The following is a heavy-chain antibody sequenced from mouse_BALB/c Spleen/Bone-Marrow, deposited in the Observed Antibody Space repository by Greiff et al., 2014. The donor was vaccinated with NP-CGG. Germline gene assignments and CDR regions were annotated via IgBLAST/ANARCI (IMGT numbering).Heavy chain of an antibody. D-gene: IGHD2-4*01. Sequence: EVQLQQSGPELVKPGASVKMSCKASGYTFTSYVLHWVKQKPGQGFEWIGYIYPYNDVTKYNEKFKPKATLTSDKSSSTAYMELISLTSEDAAVYYCAREGMITGDYWGQGTTLTVSS. CDR3: AREGMITGDY. CDR2: IYPYNDVT. J-gene: IGHJ2*01. V-gene: IGHV1-14*01. CDR1: GYTFTSYV.